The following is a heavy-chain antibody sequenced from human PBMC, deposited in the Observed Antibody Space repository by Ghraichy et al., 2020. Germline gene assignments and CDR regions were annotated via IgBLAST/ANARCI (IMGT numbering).Heavy chain of an antibody. CDR2: ISYDGSNK. D-gene: IGHD3-9*01. V-gene: IGHV3-30*18. Sequence: GGSLRLSCAASGFTFSSYGMHWVRQAPGKGLEWVAVISYDGSNKYYADSVKGRFTISRDNSKNTLYLQMNSLRAEDTAVYYCAKSGVLRYFDWLLYKVHDYFDYWGQGTLVTVSS. CDR3: AKSGVLRYFDWLLYKVHDYFDY. J-gene: IGHJ4*02. CDR1: GFTFSSYG.